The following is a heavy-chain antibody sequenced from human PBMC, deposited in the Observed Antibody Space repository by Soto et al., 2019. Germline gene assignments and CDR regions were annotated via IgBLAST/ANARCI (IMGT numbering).Heavy chain of an antibody. V-gene: IGHV4-31*03. Sequence: SETLSLTCTVSGGSISSGGYYWSWIRQHPGKGLEWIGYIYYSGSTYYNPSLKSRVTISVDTSKNQFSLKLSSVTAADTAVYYCARDWRSAVATMSRGFDYWGQGTLVTVSS. D-gene: IGHD5-12*01. J-gene: IGHJ4*02. CDR3: ARDWRSAVATMSRGFDY. CDR1: GGSISSGGYY. CDR2: IYYSGST.